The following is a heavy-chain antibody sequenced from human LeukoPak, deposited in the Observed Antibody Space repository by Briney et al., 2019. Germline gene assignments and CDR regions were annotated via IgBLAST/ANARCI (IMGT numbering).Heavy chain of an antibody. J-gene: IGHJ5*02. CDR2: INAGNGNT. CDR3: ARGPVEVNWFDP. CDR1: GYTFTSYA. D-gene: IGHD5-24*01. Sequence: ASVKVSCKASGYTFTSYAMHWVRQAPGQRLEWMGWINAGNGNTKYSQKFQGRVTITRDTSASTAYMELSSLRSEDTAVYYCARGPVEVNWFDPGGQGTLVTVSS. V-gene: IGHV1-3*01.